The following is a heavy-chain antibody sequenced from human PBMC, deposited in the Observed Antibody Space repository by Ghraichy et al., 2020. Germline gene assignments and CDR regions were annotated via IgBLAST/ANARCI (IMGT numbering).Heavy chain of an antibody. CDR2: ISSSSSYI. CDR3: ARDSPRGYPFDY. Sequence: GGSLRLSCAASGFTFSSYSMNWVRQAPGKGLEWVSSISSSSSYIYYADSVKGRFTISRDNAKNSLYLQMNSLRAEDTAVYYCARDSPRGYPFDYWGQGTLVTVSS. J-gene: IGHJ4*02. D-gene: IGHD5-12*01. CDR1: GFTFSSYS. V-gene: IGHV3-21*01.